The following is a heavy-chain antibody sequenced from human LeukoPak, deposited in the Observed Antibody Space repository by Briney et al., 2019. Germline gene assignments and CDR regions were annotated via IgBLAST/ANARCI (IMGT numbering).Heavy chain of an antibody. D-gene: IGHD6-19*01. J-gene: IGHJ4*02. CDR1: GYIFTNYW. Sequence: GESLKISCKGSGYIFTNYWIAWVRQMPGKGLEWMGIMYSGDSDTRYSPSFQGQVTISADMSISTAYLQWSSLKASDTAMYYCARRGSGWTVDYWGQGTLVTVSS. CDR3: ARRGSGWTVDY. V-gene: IGHV5-51*01. CDR2: MYSGDSDT.